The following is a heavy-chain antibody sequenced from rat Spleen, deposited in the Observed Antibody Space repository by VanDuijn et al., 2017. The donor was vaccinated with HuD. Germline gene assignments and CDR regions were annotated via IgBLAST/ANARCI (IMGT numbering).Heavy chain of an antibody. Sequence: EVQLVESGGGLVQPGRSLKLSCAASGFTFNNYDMAWVRQAPTKGLEWIASITAGGYTYYPDSVKGRFTISRDNAKSTLYLQMNSLRSEDTATYYCTSNNLDYWGQGVMVTVSS. D-gene: IGHD1-10*01. CDR1: GFTFNNYD. CDR3: TSNNLDY. V-gene: IGHV5-25*01. CDR2: ITAGGYT. J-gene: IGHJ2*01.